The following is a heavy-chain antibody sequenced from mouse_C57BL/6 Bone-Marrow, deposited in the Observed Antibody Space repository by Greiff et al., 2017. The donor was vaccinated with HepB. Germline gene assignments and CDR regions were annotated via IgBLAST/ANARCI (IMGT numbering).Heavy chain of an antibody. J-gene: IGHJ1*03. CDR2: IDPNSGGT. CDR1: GYTFTSYW. CDR3: ARGITTVVEWYFDV. Sequence: LVESGAELVKPGASVKLSCKASGYTFTSYWMHWVKQRPGRGLEWIGRIDPNSGGTKYNEKFKSKATLTVDKPSSTAYMQLSSLTSEDSAVYYCARGITTVVEWYFDVWGTGTTVTVSS. V-gene: IGHV1-72*01. D-gene: IGHD1-1*01.